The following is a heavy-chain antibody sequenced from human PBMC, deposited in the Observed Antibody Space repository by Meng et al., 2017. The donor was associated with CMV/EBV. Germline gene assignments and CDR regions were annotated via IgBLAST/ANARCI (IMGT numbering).Heavy chain of an antibody. CDR2: IYPGDSDT. CDR1: GSSFTSYW. D-gene: IGHD3-10*01. J-gene: IGHJ3*02. V-gene: IGHV5-51*01. CDR3: ASQGLNDYYDAGMGAFDI. Sequence: GGSLRLSCKGSGSSFTSYWIGWVRQMPGKGLEWMGIIYPGDSDTRYSPSFQGQVTISADKSISTAYLQWSSLKASDTAMYYCASQGLNDYYDAGMGAFDIWGQGTMVTVSS.